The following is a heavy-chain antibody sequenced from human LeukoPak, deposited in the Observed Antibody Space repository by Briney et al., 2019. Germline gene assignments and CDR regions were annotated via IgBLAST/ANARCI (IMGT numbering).Heavy chain of an antibody. CDR3: AKDSGVGMATTFSILDI. CDR1: GFTFSSYG. V-gene: IGHV3-30*02. Sequence: GGSLRLSCAASGFTFSSYGMHWVRHAPGKGLEWVAFIRFDGSNKYYADSVKGRFTTSRDNSKSTLYLQMNSLRAEDTAVYYCAKDSGVGMATTFSILDIWGQGTMVTVSS. CDR2: IRFDGSNK. D-gene: IGHD5-24*01. J-gene: IGHJ3*02.